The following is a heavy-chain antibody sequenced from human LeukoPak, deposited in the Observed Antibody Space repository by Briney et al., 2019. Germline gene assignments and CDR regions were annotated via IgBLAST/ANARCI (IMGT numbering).Heavy chain of an antibody. CDR3: ARGVGANAFDI. J-gene: IGHJ3*02. CDR2: IIPILGIA. Sequence: SVKVSCKASGGTFSSYAISWVRQAPGQGLEWMGRIIPILGIANYAQKFQGRVTITADKSTSTAYMELSSLRSEDTAVYYCARGVGANAFDIWGQGTTVTVSS. V-gene: IGHV1-69*04. D-gene: IGHD1-26*01. CDR1: GGTFSSYA.